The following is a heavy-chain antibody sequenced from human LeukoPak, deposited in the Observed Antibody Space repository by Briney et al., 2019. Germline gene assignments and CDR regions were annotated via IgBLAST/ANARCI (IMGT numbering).Heavy chain of an antibody. CDR2: ISYDGSNK. Sequence: PGRSLRLSCAASGFTFSSYGMHWVRQAPGKGLEWVAVISYDGSNKYYADSVKGRFTISRDNSKNTLYLQMNSLRAEDTAVYYCARGSRLDYWGQGTLVTVSS. CDR1: GFTFSSYG. J-gene: IGHJ4*02. V-gene: IGHV3-30*03. CDR3: ARGSRLDY.